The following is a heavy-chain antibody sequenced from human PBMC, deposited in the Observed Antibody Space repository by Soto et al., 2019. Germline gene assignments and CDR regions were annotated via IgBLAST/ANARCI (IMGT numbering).Heavy chain of an antibody. V-gene: IGHV1-69*06. CDR3: ARAPYHDFWSGPWYFDY. CDR1: GGTFSSYA. J-gene: IGHJ4*02. D-gene: IGHD3-3*01. Sequence: SVKVSCKASGGTFSSYAISWVRQAPGQGLEWMGGIIPIFGTANYAQKFQGRVTITADKSTSTAYMELSSLRSEDTAVYYCARAPYHDFWSGPWYFDYWGQGTLVTVSS. CDR2: IIPIFGTA.